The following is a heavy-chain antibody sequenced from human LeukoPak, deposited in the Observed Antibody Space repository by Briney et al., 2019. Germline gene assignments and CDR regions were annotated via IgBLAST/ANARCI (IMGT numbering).Heavy chain of an antibody. CDR2: ISSNGCNT. V-gene: IGHV3-23*01. CDR3: ARKYPAGTYYYYYGMDV. Sequence: PGGSVRPSCAASGFTFSSYSMNWVRQAPGRGLEWVSVISSNGCNTFYSDSVKGRFTISRDTSKDTLYLQMNSLRAEDTALYYCARKYPAGTYYYYYGMDVWGQGTTVTVSS. D-gene: IGHD1-1*01. CDR1: GFTFSSYS. J-gene: IGHJ6*02.